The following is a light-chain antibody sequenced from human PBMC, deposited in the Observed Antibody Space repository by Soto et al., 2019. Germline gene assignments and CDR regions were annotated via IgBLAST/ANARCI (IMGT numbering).Light chain of an antibody. J-gene: IGKJ1*01. V-gene: IGKV1-5*03. CDR2: RAS. Sequence: DIQMTQSPPTLSASVGDRVTITCRASQGISTWLAWYQQKPGKAPKLLIYRASSLESGVPSRFSGSGSGTESTLTINSLQPDDFAPYYGKQYTENWTFSQGTKVEIK. CDR3: KQYTENWT. CDR1: QGISTW.